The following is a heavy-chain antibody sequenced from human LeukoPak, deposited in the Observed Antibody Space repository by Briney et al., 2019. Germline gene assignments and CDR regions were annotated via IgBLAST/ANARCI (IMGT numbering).Heavy chain of an antibody. V-gene: IGHV4-34*01. CDR2: INHSGST. CDR1: GGSFSGYY. J-gene: IGHJ3*02. Sequence: SETLSLTCAVYGGSFSGYYWSWIRQPPGKGLEWIGEINHSGSTNYNPSLKSRVTISVDTSKNHFSLKLSSVTAADTAVYYCARRAAPFDWLLFAFDIWGQRTMVTVSS. D-gene: IGHD3-9*01. CDR3: ARRAAPFDWLLFAFDI.